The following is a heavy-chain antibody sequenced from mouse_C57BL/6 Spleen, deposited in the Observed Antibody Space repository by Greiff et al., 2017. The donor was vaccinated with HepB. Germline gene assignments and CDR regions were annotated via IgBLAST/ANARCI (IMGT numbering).Heavy chain of an antibody. D-gene: IGHD1-1*01. V-gene: IGHV1-54*01. Sequence: VQLQQSGAELVRPGTSVKVSCKASGYAFTNYLIEWVKQRPGQGLEWIGVINPGSGGTNYNEKFKGKATLTADKSSSTAYMQLSSLTSEDSAVYFCARGLYYYGSSPYWYFDVWGTWTTVTVSS. CDR1: GYAFTNYL. CDR2: INPGSGGT. J-gene: IGHJ1*03. CDR3: ARGLYYYGSSPYWYFDV.